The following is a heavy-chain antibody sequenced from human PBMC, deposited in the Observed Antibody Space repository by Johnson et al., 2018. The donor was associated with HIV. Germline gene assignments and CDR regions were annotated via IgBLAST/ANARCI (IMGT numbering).Heavy chain of an antibody. CDR2: IYSGDTT. CDR1: GFTVSSNY. J-gene: IGHJ3*02. Sequence: VQLVESGGGLIQPGGSLRLSCAASGFTVSSNYMSWVRQAPGKGLEWVSVIYSGDTTYYADSVKGRFTISRDNSKNTLYLQMNSLRAEDTAVYYCARDRGGGSYHDAFDIWGQGTMVTVSS. V-gene: IGHV3-66*02. D-gene: IGHD1-26*01. CDR3: ARDRGGGSYHDAFDI.